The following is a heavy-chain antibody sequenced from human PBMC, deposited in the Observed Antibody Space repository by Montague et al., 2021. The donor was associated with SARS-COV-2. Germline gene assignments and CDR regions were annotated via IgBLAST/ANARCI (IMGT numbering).Heavy chain of an antibody. CDR3: ARAYCGGDCYFYRYFDL. V-gene: IGHV6-1*01. Sequence: CAISGDSVSSNIATWNWIRQSPSRGLEWLGRTYYRSKWYNDYAVSVKGRVIINPDTSNNRISLQLNSVTPEDTAVYYCARAYCGGDCYFYRYFDLWGRGTLVTVSS. CDR1: GDSVSSNIAT. CDR2: TYYRSKWYN. D-gene: IGHD2-21*02. J-gene: IGHJ2*01.